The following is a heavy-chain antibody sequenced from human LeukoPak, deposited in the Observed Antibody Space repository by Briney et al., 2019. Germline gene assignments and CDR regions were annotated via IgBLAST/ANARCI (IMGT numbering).Heavy chain of an antibody. CDR2: FDPKDGER. CDR3: ATGVYCATTTCPGHGNHYYFRDV. V-gene: IGHV1-24*01. Sequence: ASVKVSCKGSGFTLSELSMQWVRQAPGKGIGWVGGFDPKDGERVYGEMVRERVILTADRSTDTAYMDLSSLGADDKAIYACATGVYCATTTCPGHGNHYYFRDVWGEGTTVTV. CDR1: GFTLSELS. D-gene: IGHD2-21*01. J-gene: IGHJ6*03.